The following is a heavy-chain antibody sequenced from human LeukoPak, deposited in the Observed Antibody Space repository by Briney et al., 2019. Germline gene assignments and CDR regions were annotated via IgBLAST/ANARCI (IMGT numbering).Heavy chain of an antibody. CDR1: GFTFSSYA. V-gene: IGHV3-23*01. J-gene: IGHJ2*01. D-gene: IGHD3-22*01. CDR3: ARSLYYYDSSGYSTPYWYFDL. CDR2: ISGSGGST. Sequence: GGSLRLSCAASGFTFSSYAMSWVRQAPGKGLEWVSAISGSGGSTYYADSVKGRFTVSRDNSKNTLYLQMNSLRAEDTAVYYCARSLYYYDSSGYSTPYWYFDLWGRGTLVTVSS.